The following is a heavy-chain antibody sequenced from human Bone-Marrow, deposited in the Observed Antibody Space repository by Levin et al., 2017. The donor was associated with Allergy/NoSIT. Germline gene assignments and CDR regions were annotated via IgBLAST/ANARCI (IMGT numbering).Heavy chain of an antibody. CDR3: VRRATGTMLDY. V-gene: IGHV4-39*01. Sequence: PGGSLRLSCAVSGDSISSSIYYWGWIRQPPGKGLEWIVTLSYIGSTHYTPSLKSRVTISVDTSKNQFSLKLSAVTAADTAIYYCVRRATGTMLDYWGQGTLVTVAS. D-gene: IGHD3-10*02. J-gene: IGHJ4*02. CDR1: GDSISSSIYY. CDR2: LSYIGST.